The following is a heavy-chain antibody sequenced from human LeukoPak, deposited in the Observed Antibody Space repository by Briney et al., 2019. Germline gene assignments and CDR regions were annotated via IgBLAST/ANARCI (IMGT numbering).Heavy chain of an antibody. CDR1: GFTFDDYA. J-gene: IGHJ4*02. D-gene: IGHD6-13*01. CDR2: ISWNSGSI. CDR3: AKGYSSSWTQGYFDY. Sequence: GGSLRLSCAASGFTFDDYAMHWVRQAPGKGLEWVSGISWNSGSIGYADSVKGRFTISRDNAKNSLYLQMNSLRAEDMALYYCAKGYSSSWTQGYFDYWGQGTLVTVSS. V-gene: IGHV3-9*03.